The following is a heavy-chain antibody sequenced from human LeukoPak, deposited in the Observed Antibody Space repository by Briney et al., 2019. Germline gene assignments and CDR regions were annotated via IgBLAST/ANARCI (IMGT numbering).Heavy chain of an antibody. CDR1: GASVSGVY. D-gene: IGHD2-15*01. CDR3: ARNPFAAPFDF. J-gene: IGHJ4*02. V-gene: IGHV4-59*08. CDR2: IYHSGDS. Sequence: SETLSLTCTVSGASVSGVYWSWIRQPPGKGVEWIGYIYHSGDSNCNPSLKSRVTVSLDTSKNQVSLRLTSVTAADTAVYYCARNPFAAPFDFWGRGTLVTVSS.